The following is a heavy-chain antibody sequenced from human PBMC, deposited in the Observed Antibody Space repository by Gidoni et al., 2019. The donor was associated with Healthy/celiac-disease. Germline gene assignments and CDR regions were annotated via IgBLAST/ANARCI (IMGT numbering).Heavy chain of an antibody. CDR1: GFTFSSYA. V-gene: IGHV3-23*01. Sequence: EVQLLESGGGLVQPGGSLRLSCAASGFTFSSYAMRWVRQAPGKGLEWVSAISGSGGSTYYADSVKGRFTISRDNSKNTLYLQMNSLRAEDTAVYYCAKGESRFEVATIGPSYFDYWGQGTLVTVSS. CDR2: ISGSGGST. D-gene: IGHD5-12*01. CDR3: AKGESRFEVATIGPSYFDY. J-gene: IGHJ4*02.